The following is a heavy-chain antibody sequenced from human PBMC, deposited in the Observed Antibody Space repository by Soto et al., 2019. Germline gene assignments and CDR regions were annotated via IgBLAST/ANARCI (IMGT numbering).Heavy chain of an antibody. Sequence: GGSLRLSCAASGFTFSSYAMHWVRQAPGKGLEWVAVISYDGSNKYYADSVEGRFTISRDNSKNTLYLQMNSLRAEDTAVYYCARDPSDYDFWSGRTYFDYWGQGTLVTVSS. CDR2: ISYDGSNK. J-gene: IGHJ4*02. D-gene: IGHD3-3*01. CDR3: ARDPSDYDFWSGRTYFDY. CDR1: GFTFSSYA. V-gene: IGHV3-30-3*01.